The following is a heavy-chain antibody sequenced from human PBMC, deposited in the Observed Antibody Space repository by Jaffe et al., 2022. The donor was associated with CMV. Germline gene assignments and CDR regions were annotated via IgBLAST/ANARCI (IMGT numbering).Heavy chain of an antibody. CDR3: ARDIAAAGWVFGY. CDR1: GFIFSSYW. V-gene: IGHV3-7*01. J-gene: IGHJ4*02. D-gene: IGHD6-13*01. Sequence: EVQLVESGGGLVQPGGSLRLSCAGSGFIFSSYWMTWVRQAPGKGLEWVANIKQDGSEKHYLDSVKGRFTISRDNAKNSLYLQMNSLRAEDTAVYYCARDIAAAGWVFGYWGQGALVTVSS. CDR2: IKQDGSEK.